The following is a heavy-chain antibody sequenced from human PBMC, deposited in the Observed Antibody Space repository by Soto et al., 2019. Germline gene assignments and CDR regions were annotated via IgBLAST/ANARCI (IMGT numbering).Heavy chain of an antibody. J-gene: IGHJ6*02. CDR2: IIPIFGIT. Sequence: QVQLVQSGAEVKKPGSSVKVSCKASGGTFSRYTMTWVRQAPGHGLEWMGRIIPIFGITTYAQKFQGRVTSTADESPSTAYMELSSLRSEDTAVYYCAREDRDRETGLVPAAIDGMDVWGQGTTVTVSS. CDR3: AREDRDRETGLVPAAIDGMDV. CDR1: GGTFSRYT. D-gene: IGHD2-2*01. V-gene: IGHV1-69*08.